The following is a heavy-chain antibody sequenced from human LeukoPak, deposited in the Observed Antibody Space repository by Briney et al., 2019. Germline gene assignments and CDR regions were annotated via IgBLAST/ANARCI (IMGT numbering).Heavy chain of an antibody. CDR3: ARGRYYYDSSGYYVDY. J-gene: IGHJ4*02. CDR1: GGSFSGYY. CDR2: INHSGST. V-gene: IGHV4-34*01. D-gene: IGHD3-22*01. Sequence: PSETLSLTCAVYGGSFSGYYWSWIRQPPGKGQEWIGEINHSGSTNYNPSLKSRVTISVDTSKNQFSLKLSSVTAADTAVYYCARGRYYYDSSGYYVDYWGQGTLVTVSS.